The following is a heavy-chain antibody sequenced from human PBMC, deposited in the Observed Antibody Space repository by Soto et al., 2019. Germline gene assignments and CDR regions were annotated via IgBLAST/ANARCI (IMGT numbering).Heavy chain of an antibody. Sequence: GEPRKISCKGSGYSFTSYWSGWVRQMPGKGLEWMGIIYPGDSDTRYSPSFQGQVTISADKSISTAYLQWSSLKASDTAMYYCAKSYYDFWSGPPMVGMDVWGQGTTVTVSS. J-gene: IGHJ6*02. CDR3: AKSYYDFWSGPPMVGMDV. CDR1: GYSFTSYW. V-gene: IGHV5-51*01. CDR2: IYPGDSDT. D-gene: IGHD3-3*01.